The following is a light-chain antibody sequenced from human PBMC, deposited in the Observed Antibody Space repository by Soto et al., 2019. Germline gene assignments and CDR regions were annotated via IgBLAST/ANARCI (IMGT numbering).Light chain of an antibody. CDR1: SSDVGGYNY. CDR3: NSYTTLSNRV. J-gene: IGLJ1*01. Sequence: QSVLTQPASVSGSPGQSITFSCTGTSSDVGGYNYVSWYQHHPGKAPKLMIYEVTNRPSGVSDRFSGSKSGNTASLTISGLQAEDEANYYCNSYTTLSNRVFGTGTKLTGL. CDR2: EVT. V-gene: IGLV2-14*01.